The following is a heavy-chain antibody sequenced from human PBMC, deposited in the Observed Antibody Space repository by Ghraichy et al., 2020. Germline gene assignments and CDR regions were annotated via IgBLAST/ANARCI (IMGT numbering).Heavy chain of an antibody. V-gene: IGHV4-59*01. D-gene: IGHD2-15*01. J-gene: IGHJ4*02. CDR1: GGSISSYY. CDR3: ARSGGNGAYFDY. Sequence: SETLSLTCTVSGGSISSYYWSWIRQPPGKGLEWIGYIYYSGSTNYNPSLKSRVTISVDPSKNQFSLKLSSVTAADTAVYYCARSGGNGAYFDYWGQGTLVTVSS. CDR2: IYYSGST.